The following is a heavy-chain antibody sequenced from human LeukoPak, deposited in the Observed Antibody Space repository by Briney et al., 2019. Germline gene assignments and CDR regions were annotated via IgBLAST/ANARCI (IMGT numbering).Heavy chain of an antibody. D-gene: IGHD5-18*01. CDR3: AREAGTAMAPFDC. J-gene: IGHJ4*02. Sequence: ASVKVSCKASGYTFTSYYIHWVRQAPGQGLEWMGIINPSGGSTSYAQKFQGRVTMTRDTSTSTVYMELSSLRSEDTAVYYCAREAGTAMAPFDCWGQGTLVTVSS. CDR2: INPSGGST. V-gene: IGHV1-46*01. CDR1: GYTFTSYY.